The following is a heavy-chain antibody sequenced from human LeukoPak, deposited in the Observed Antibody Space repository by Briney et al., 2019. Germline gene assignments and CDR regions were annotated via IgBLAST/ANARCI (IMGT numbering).Heavy chain of an antibody. D-gene: IGHD5-24*01. Sequence: SETLSLTCTVSGGSISSYYWSWIRQPPGKGLEWIGYIYYSGSTNYNPSLKSRVTISVDMSKNQFSLKLSSVTAADTAVYYCARTRRWLQSGYFDYWGQGTLVTVSS. CDR2: IYYSGST. CDR1: GGSISSYY. CDR3: ARTRRWLQSGYFDY. V-gene: IGHV4-59*01. J-gene: IGHJ4*02.